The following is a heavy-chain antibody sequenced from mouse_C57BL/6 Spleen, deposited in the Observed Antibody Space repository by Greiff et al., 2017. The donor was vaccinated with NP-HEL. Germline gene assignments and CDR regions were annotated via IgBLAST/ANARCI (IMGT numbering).Heavy chain of an antibody. D-gene: IGHD1-1*01. CDR3: ATSVVARDWYFDV. CDR2: INPSTGGT. Sequence: EVQLQQSGPELVKPGASVKISCKASGYSFTGYYMNWVKQSPEKSLEWIGEINPSTGGTTYNQKFKAKATLTVDKSSSTAYMQLKSLTSEDSAVYYCATSVVARDWYFDVWGTGTTVTVSS. V-gene: IGHV1-42*01. CDR1: GYSFTGYY. J-gene: IGHJ1*03.